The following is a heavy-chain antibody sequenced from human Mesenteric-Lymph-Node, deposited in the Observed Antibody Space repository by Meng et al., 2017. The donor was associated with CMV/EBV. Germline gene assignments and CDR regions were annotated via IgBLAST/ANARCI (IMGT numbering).Heavy chain of an antibody. Sequence: VQLKQWGAGLLKPSETLSLTCAVYGGSFSCYYWSWIRQPPGKGLEWIGEINHSGSTNYNPSLKSRVTISVDTSKSQFSLKLSSVTAADTAVYYCARGNYMVRGFSSNTFDYWGQGTLVTVSS. CDR3: ARGNYMVRGFSSNTFDY. J-gene: IGHJ4*02. V-gene: IGHV4-34*01. CDR1: GGSFSCYY. D-gene: IGHD3-10*01. CDR2: INHSGST.